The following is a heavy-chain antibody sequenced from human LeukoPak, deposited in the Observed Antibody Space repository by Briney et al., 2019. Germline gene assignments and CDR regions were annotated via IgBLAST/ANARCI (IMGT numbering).Heavy chain of an antibody. J-gene: IGHJ4*02. Sequence: SETLSLTCTVSGDSISNYYWSWIRQPPGKGLEWIGYIYYSGSTNYNPSLKSRVTISVDTSKNQFSLKLSSVTAADTAVYYCARAPDYGRPFDYWGQGTLVTVSS. D-gene: IGHD4-17*01. CDR3: ARAPDYGRPFDY. CDR2: IYYSGST. CDR1: GDSISNYY. V-gene: IGHV4-59*01.